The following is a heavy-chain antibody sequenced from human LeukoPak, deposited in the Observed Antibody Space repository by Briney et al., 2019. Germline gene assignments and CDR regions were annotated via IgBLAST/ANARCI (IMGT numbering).Heavy chain of an antibody. V-gene: IGHV4-4*07. J-gene: IGHJ4*02. Sequence: ASETLSLTCTVSGGSISSYYWSWIRQPAGKGLEWIGRMYASGSTNYNPSLKSRVTMSVDTSKNQFSLKLSSVTAADTAVYYCASGEYSYGREDYWGQGTLVTVSS. CDR2: MYASGST. CDR3: ASGEYSYGREDY. CDR1: GGSISSYY. D-gene: IGHD5-18*01.